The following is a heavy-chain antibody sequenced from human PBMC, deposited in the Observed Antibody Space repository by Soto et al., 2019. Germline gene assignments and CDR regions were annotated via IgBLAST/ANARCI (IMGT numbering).Heavy chain of an antibody. D-gene: IGHD2-2*01. V-gene: IGHV1-8*03. CDR1: GYTFTRSG. CDR3: AKRRYCPSTTCFDY. CDR2: MSPASGNA. J-gene: IGHJ4*01. Sequence: ASVKVSCKASGYTFTRSGISWVRQAPGQRFEWMGWMSPASGNAGYAQQFQGRVTITRNTSISTAYMELSSLRAEDTAVYYCAKRRYCPSTTCFDYWGQGTLVTVSS.